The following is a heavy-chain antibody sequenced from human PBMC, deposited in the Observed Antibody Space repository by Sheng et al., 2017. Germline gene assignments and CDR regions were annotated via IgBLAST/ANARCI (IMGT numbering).Heavy chain of an antibody. V-gene: IGHV3-9*01. Sequence: VQLVESGGDLVQPGGSLRLSCAASGFTFDDYAMHWVRQAPEKGLEWVSGISWNGVTIVYADSVKGRFTISRDNGQNSLYLEMDSLTTEDTAFYYCTKDIYYDILTGGYF. CDR3: TKDIYYDILTGGYF. CDR2: ISWNGVTI. CDR1: GFTFDDYA. D-gene: IGHD3-9*01. J-gene: IGHJ4*03.